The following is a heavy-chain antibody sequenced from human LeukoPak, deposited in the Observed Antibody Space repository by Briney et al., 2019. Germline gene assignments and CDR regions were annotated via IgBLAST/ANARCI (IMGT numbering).Heavy chain of an antibody. J-gene: IGHJ6*02. CDR1: GGTFSSYA. Sequence: ASVKVSCKASGGTFSSYAISWVRQAPGQGLEWMGRIIPIVGIANYAQKLQGRVTITADKSTSTAYMELSSLRSEDTAVYYCARDKSDIVVVPAAIQDYYYYGMDVWGQGTTVTVSS. CDR3: ARDKSDIVVVPAAIQDYYYYGMDV. CDR2: IIPIVGIA. D-gene: IGHD2-2*02. V-gene: IGHV1-69*04.